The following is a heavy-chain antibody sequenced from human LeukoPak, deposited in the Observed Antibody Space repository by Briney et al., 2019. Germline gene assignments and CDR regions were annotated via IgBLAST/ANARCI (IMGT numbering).Heavy chain of an antibody. CDR2: ISGSGGST. J-gene: IGHJ4*02. CDR1: GFTFSSYA. CDR3: AKVPRDGYNYYFDY. V-gene: IGHV3-23*01. D-gene: IGHD5-24*01. Sequence: GGSLRLSCAASGFTFSSYAMSWVRQAPGKGLEWVSAISGSGGSTYYADSVKGRFTISRDNSKNTLHLQMNSLRAEDTAVYYCAKVPRDGYNYYFDYWGQGTLVTVSS.